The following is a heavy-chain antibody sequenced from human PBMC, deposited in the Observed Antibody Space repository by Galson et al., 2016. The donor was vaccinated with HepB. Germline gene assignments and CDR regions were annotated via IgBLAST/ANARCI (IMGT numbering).Heavy chain of an antibody. D-gene: IGHD3-10*01. Sequence: SETLSLTCTVSGGSMSTYYWSWIRQPPGKGLEWIAFIYYSGNTNYNPSLKSRVTISVDTSKNQFSLKLTSVTAADTAVYYCARDSAGSFDLWGRGTLVTVSS. J-gene: IGHJ2*01. CDR2: IYYSGNT. CDR1: GGSMSTYY. CDR3: ARDSAGSFDL. V-gene: IGHV4-59*01.